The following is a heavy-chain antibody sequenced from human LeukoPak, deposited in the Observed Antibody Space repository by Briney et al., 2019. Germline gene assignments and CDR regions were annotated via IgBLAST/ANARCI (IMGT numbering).Heavy chain of an antibody. CDR1: GFTFDDYG. CDR2: INWSGGRT. Sequence: PGGSLRLSCAASGFTFDDYGMSWVRQAPGKGLEWVSGINWSGGRTGYADSLKGRFTISRDNAKNSLYLQMNSLRAEDTAVYYCAGAETYYYGSGSYHQYYFDYWGQGTLVTVSS. V-gene: IGHV3-20*04. CDR3: AGAETYYYGSGSYHQYYFDY. D-gene: IGHD3-10*01. J-gene: IGHJ4*02.